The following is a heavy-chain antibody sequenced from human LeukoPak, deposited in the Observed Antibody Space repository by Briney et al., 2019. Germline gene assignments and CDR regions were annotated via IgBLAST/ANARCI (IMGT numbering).Heavy chain of an antibody. CDR2: IYYSWGT. J-gene: IGHJ4*02. Sequence: SETLSLICTASGDSISSGGYHWGWIRQPPGEGLEWIGIIYYSWGTYYNPSHKSRVTISVDTSKNQFSLKLSSVTAADTAVYYCATGDGYCDGGTCYSYFDYWGQGTLVTVSS. CDR3: ATGDGYCDGGTCYSYFDY. V-gene: IGHV4-39*07. CDR1: GDSISSGGYH. D-gene: IGHD2-15*01.